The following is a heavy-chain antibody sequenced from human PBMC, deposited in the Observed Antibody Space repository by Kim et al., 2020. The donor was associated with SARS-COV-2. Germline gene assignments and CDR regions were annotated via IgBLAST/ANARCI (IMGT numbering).Heavy chain of an antibody. D-gene: IGHD1-26*01. Sequence: GGSLRLSCAASGFTFSNAWMSWVRQAPGKGLEWVGRIKSKTDGGTTDYAAPVKGRFTISRDDSKNMLYVQMNSLKTEDTAVYYCTTDLSGSYYISVGYWGEGALGTVSS. CDR1: GFTFSNAW. CDR2: IKSKTDGGTT. CDR3: TTDLSGSYYISVGY. J-gene: IGHJ4*02. V-gene: IGHV3-15*01.